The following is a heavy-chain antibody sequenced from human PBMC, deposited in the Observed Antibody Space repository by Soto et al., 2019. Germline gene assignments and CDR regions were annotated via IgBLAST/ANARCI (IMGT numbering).Heavy chain of an antibody. CDR1: GFTFSSYG. CDR3: AKEDSSSWHYYYGMDV. V-gene: IGHV3-30*18. D-gene: IGHD6-13*01. Sequence: GGSLRLSCVASGFTFSSYGMHWVRQAPGKGLEWVAIISYDGSNTYYADSVKGRFTISRDNSKNTLYLQMNSLRAEDTAVYYCAKEDSSSWHYYYGMDVWGQGTTVTVSS. CDR2: ISYDGSNT. J-gene: IGHJ6*02.